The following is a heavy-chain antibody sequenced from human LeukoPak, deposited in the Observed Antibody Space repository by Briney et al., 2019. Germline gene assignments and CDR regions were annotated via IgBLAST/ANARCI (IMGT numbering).Heavy chain of an antibody. CDR3: AKVGANPPIVVVTAIFLDY. Sequence: GGSLRLSCAASGFTFSSYSMNWVRQAPGKGLEWVSYISSSSSTIYYADSVKGRFTISRDNSKNTLYLQMNSLRAEDTAVYYCAKVGANPPIVVVTAIFLDYWGQGTLVTVSS. CDR2: ISSSSSTI. J-gene: IGHJ4*02. V-gene: IGHV3-48*01. D-gene: IGHD2-21*02. CDR1: GFTFSSYS.